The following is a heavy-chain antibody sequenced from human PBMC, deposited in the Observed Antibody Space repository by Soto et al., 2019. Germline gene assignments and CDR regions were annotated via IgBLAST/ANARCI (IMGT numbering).Heavy chain of an antibody. CDR3: AKKVNSGPGSQYFDY. CDR2: FRTGGDDGTT. CDR1: GFSFSSYS. V-gene: IGHV3-23*01. Sequence: PGGSLRLSCAASGFSFSSYSMSWVRQAPGKGLEWVSGFRTGGDDGTTYYADSVKGRFTISRDNSKNTLFLQMNSLRVEDTGIYYCAKKVNSGPGSQYFDYWGQGTLFTVSS. J-gene: IGHJ4*02. D-gene: IGHD3-10*01.